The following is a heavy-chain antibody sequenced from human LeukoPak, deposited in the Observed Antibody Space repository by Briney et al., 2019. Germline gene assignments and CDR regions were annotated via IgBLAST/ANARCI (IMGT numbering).Heavy chain of an antibody. CDR3: ARRLTQYDCFDP. V-gene: IGHV6-1*01. D-gene: IGHD2-2*01. CDR1: GDSFSSNSVT. CDR2: TYYRSAWYN. Sequence: SQTLSLTCAISGDSFSSNSVTWNWIRQSPSRGLEWLGRTYYRSAWYNDYAVSVRGRITVNPDTSKNQFSLHLNSVTPEDTAVYYCARRLTQYDCFDPWGQGILVTVSS. J-gene: IGHJ5*02.